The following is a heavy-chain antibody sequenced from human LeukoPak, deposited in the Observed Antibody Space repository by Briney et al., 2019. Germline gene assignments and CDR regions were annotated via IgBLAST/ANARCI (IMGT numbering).Heavy chain of an antibody. Sequence: PAGSLTLSCTASGHSFDDKALRWLRQAPGKGLEWVSTINWNAEYITYADSVRGRFTISRDHAKNSVYMQMDRLRDEDTALYYCARDRMGATGNFDYWGQGTLVTVSS. J-gene: IGHJ4*02. CDR1: GHSFDDKA. V-gene: IGHV3-20*04. CDR2: INWNAEYI. CDR3: ARDRMGATGNFDY. D-gene: IGHD1-26*01.